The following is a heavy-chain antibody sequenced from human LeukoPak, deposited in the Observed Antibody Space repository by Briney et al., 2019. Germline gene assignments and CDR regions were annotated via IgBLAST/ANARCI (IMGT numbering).Heavy chain of an antibody. D-gene: IGHD1-26*01. CDR2: IYSGGST. V-gene: IGHV3-66*01. J-gene: IGHJ4*02. CDR1: GLTVSSNY. Sequence: PGGSLRLSCAVSGLTVSSNYMSWVRQAPGKGLEWVSVIYSGGSTCYADSVKGRFTISRDNSKNTLYLQMNSLRAEDTAVYYCARDNRVSFGYFDYWGQGTLVTVSS. CDR3: ARDNRVSFGYFDY.